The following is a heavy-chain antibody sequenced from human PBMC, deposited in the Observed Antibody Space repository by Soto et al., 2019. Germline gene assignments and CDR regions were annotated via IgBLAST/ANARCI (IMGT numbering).Heavy chain of an antibody. CDR1: GYTFTSYY. Sequence: ASVKVSCKASGYTFTSYYMHWVRQAPGQGLEWMGIINPSGGSTSYAQKFQGRVTMTRDTSTSTVYMELSSLRSEDTAVYYCARTVAAPGTRDYYNGMDVWGQGTTVTVSS. D-gene: IGHD6-19*01. CDR2: INPSGGST. V-gene: IGHV1-46*01. J-gene: IGHJ6*02. CDR3: ARTVAAPGTRDYYNGMDV.